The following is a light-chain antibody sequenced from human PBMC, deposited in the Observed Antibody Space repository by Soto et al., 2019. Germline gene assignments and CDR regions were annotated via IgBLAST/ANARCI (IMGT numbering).Light chain of an antibody. V-gene: IGKV3-20*01. J-gene: IGKJ2*01. CDR3: QRYNDYQYI. Sequence: DIVLTQSPGTLSLSPGERATLSCRASQSVRGTSLAWYQQKPGQAPRLLIYDASSRATGIPDRFSGGGSGTDFTLTISRLEPEDFATYYCQRYNDYQYIFGQGTKLEIK. CDR2: DAS. CDR1: QSVRGTS.